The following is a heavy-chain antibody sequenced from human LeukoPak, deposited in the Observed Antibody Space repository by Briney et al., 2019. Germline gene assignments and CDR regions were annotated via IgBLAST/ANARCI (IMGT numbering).Heavy chain of an antibody. CDR3: ARYSTSGLSFDQ. V-gene: IGHV3-64*02. CDR1: GFTFSSYP. CDR2: ILGHGDST. D-gene: IGHD6-19*01. J-gene: IGHJ4*02. Sequence: ETGGSLKLSCAASGFTFSSYPMHWVRQAPGKGLEFVSSILGHGDSTTYADSVMGRFTISRDNSKNTLYLQMGSLRPEDMGVYYCARYSTSGLSFDQWGQGTLVTVSS.